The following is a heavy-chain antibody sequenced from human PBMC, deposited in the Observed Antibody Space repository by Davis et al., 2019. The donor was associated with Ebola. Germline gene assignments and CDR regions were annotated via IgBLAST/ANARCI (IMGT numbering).Heavy chain of an antibody. CDR3: ASLRRTITGMDDAFDI. Sequence: GESLKISCKDSGNSFTSHWIGWVRQMPGKGLEWMGLIYTGDSDTRYSPSFRGHITISADKSIKTAYLQWSSLKASDTAMYYCASLRRTITGMDDAFDIWGQGTMVTVSS. CDR1: GNSFTSHW. J-gene: IGHJ3*02. V-gene: IGHV5-51*01. D-gene: IGHD2-8*02. CDR2: IYTGDSDT.